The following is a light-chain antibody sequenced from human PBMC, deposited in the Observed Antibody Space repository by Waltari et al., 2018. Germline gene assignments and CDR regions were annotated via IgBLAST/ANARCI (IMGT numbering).Light chain of an antibody. CDR2: DAS. J-gene: IGKJ1*01. V-gene: IGKV3-11*01. Sequence: ETVLTQSPATLSLSPGERATLSCRASRSVGTYLDWYQHRPGQAPRLLIYDASKRATGIPARFSGSGSGTDFTLTITSLDPEDFAVYYCQQRSNWWTFGQGTKVEI. CDR1: RSVGTY. CDR3: QQRSNWWT.